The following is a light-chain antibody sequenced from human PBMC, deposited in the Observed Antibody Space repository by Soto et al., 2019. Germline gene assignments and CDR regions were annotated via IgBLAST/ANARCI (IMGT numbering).Light chain of an antibody. Sequence: DIVMTQSPDSLAVSLGERATINCKSSQSVLYSSNNKNYLAWYQQKPGQPPKLLIYWASTRESGVPDRFSGSGSGKNFTLTISSLQAEDGAVYYCQQYYSTRLTFGQGTKVEIK. CDR1: QSVLYSSNNKNY. V-gene: IGKV4-1*01. CDR3: QQYYSTRLT. J-gene: IGKJ1*01. CDR2: WAS.